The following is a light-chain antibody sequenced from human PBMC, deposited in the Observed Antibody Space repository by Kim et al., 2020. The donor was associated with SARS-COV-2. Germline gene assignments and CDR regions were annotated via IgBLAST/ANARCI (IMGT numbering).Light chain of an antibody. Sequence: EIVLTQSPATLSLFPGESATLSCRASHNVDISLAWYQQTPGQPRRLLIYDAAVRAAGIPDRFSGSGSGTDFTLTIGSLAPEDFAVYYCQQRGSWPPALTFGGGTKVDIK. V-gene: IGKV3-11*01. CDR2: DAA. CDR3: QQRGSWPPALT. CDR1: HNVDIS. J-gene: IGKJ4*01.